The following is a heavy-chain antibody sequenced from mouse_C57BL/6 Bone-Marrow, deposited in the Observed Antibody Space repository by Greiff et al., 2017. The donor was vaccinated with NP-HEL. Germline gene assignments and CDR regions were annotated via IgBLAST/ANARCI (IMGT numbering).Heavy chain of an antibody. Sequence: EVQRVESGGGLVKPGGSLKLSCAASGFTFSDYGMHWVRQAPEKGLEWVAYISSGSSTIYYADTVKGRFTISRDNAKNTLFLQMTSLRSEDTAMYYCARSLYYGNYEGFAYWGQGTLVTVSA. CDR3: ARSLYYGNYEGFAY. V-gene: IGHV5-17*01. CDR1: GFTFSDYG. CDR2: ISSGSSTI. D-gene: IGHD2-1*01. J-gene: IGHJ3*01.